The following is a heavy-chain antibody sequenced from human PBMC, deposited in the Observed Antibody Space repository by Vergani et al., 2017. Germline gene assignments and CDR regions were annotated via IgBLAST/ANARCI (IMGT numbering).Heavy chain of an antibody. V-gene: IGHV1-2*02. D-gene: IGHD2-21*01. CDR3: ARVVVVVWGDAFDI. J-gene: IGHJ3*02. CDR2: INPNSGGT. Sequence: QVQLVQSGAEVKKPGASVKVSCKASGYTFTSYGISWVRQAPGQGLEWMGWINPNSGGTNYAQKFQGRVTMTRDTSISTAYMELSRLRSDDTAVYYCARVVVVVWGDAFDIWGQGTMVTVSS. CDR1: GYTFTSYG.